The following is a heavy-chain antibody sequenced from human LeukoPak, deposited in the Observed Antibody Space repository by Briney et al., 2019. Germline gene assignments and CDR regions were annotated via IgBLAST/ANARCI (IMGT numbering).Heavy chain of an antibody. CDR1: GGSISSGSYY. V-gene: IGHV4-61*02. J-gene: IGHJ5*02. Sequence: PSQTLSLTCTVSGGSISSGSYYWSWIRQPAGKGLEWIGRIYTSGSTNYNPSLKSRVTISVDTSKNQFSLKLSSVTAADTAVYYCARADCSSTSCYSDNWFDPWGQGTLVTVSS. CDR3: ARADCSSTSCYSDNWFDP. D-gene: IGHD2-2*01. CDR2: IYTSGST.